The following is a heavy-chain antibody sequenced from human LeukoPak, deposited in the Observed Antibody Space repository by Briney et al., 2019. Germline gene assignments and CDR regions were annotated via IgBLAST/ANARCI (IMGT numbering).Heavy chain of an antibody. CDR2: ISSSSNYK. CDR1: GFTFNSYS. J-gene: IGHJ4*02. CDR3: AKDTDWAFES. D-gene: IGHD3-9*01. V-gene: IGHV3-21*01. Sequence: GGSLRLSCAASGFTFNSYSMNWVRQAPGKGLEWVSSISSSSNYKYYADSVKGRFTISRDNGRNSLYLQMNSLRPEDSAVYYCAKDTDWAFESWGQGALVTVSS.